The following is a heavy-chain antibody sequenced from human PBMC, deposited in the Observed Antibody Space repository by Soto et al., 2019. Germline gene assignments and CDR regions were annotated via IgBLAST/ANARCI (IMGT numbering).Heavy chain of an antibody. J-gene: IGHJ6*02. CDR1: GFSLSTTGVG. CDR2: IYWDDDK. CDR3: VQSRCGGDCLHSYSSPSYYGLDV. Sequence: QITLKESGPTLVKPTQTLTLTCTFSGFSLSTTGVGVGWIRQPPGKALEWLALIYWDDDKRYNPSLKSRLTITKDTYKNQVVLTMTNMDPVDTATYYCVQSRCGGDCLHSYSSPSYYGLDVWGQGTTVTVSS. V-gene: IGHV2-5*02. D-gene: IGHD2-21*01.